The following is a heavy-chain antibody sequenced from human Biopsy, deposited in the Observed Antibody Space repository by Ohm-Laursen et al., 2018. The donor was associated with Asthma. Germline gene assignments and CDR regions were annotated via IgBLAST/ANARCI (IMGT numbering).Heavy chain of an antibody. CDR2: ISFDGSTK. CDR3: ARAISSSWWAVEY. V-gene: IGHV3-30*03. J-gene: IGHJ4*02. Sequence: SLRLSCAASGLTFRNYGMHWVRQAPGKGLEWVALISFDGSTKYFADSVKGRFTISRDNSKNTLYLQMNSLGAEDTAVYYCARAISSSWWAVEYWGQGTLVTVSS. CDR1: GLTFRNYG. D-gene: IGHD6-6*01.